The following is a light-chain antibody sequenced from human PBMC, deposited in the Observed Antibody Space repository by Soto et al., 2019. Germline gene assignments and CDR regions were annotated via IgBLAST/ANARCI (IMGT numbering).Light chain of an antibody. CDR3: QSYDSSLSVYV. Sequence: QSVLTQPPSVSGARGQRVTISCTGSSSNIGAGYDVHWYQQLPGTAPKLLIYGNSNRPSGVPDRFSGSKSGTSASLAITGLQAEDEADYYCQSYDSSLSVYVFGPGTKLTVL. V-gene: IGLV1-40*01. CDR2: GNS. CDR1: SSNIGAGYD. J-gene: IGLJ1*01.